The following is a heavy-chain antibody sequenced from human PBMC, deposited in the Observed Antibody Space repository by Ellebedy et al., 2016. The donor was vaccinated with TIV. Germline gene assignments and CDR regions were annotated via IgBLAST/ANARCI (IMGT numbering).Heavy chain of an antibody. CDR3: ARKRDGSYIDY. D-gene: IGHD2-15*01. CDR1: GASISSYY. J-gene: IGHJ4*02. V-gene: IGHV4-4*07. Sequence: SETLSLTXNFSGASISSYYWSWIRQPAGKGLEWIGHIHTSGTTNYNPSLKSRVTMSVDTSKNQFSLKLNSVTAADTAVYYCARKRDGSYIDYWGQGTLVTVSS. CDR2: IHTSGTT.